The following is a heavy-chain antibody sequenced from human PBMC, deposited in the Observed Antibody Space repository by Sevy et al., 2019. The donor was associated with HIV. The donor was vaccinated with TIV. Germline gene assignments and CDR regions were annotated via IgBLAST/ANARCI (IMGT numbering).Heavy chain of an antibody. CDR3: AKEFRWEEDSSWYSEGYYFDY. V-gene: IGHV3-30*18. Sequence: GGSLRLSCAASGFTFSSYGMHWVRQAPGKGLEWVAVISYDGSNKYYADSVKGRFTISRDNSKNTLYLQMNSLRAEDTAVYYCAKEFRWEEDSSWYSEGYYFDYWGQGTLVTVSS. CDR2: ISYDGSNK. D-gene: IGHD6-13*01. CDR1: GFTFSSYG. J-gene: IGHJ4*02.